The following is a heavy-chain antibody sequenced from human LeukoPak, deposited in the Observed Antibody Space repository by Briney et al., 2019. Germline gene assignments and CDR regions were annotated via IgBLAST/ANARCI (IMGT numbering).Heavy chain of an antibody. CDR1: GGTFSSYA. CDR3: QSCTCSNSYIRLYYSYRVL. Sequence: ASLKLSCKASGGTFSSYAISWVRQATGQGLEWRLRIIPIFGTANYAQKFQGRVTITTDESRSTAYMGLSSLRSRDTAWYYCQSCTCSNSYIRLYYSYRVLGARGTTVRVSS. J-gene: IGHJ6*04. CDR2: IIPIFGTA. V-gene: IGHV1-69*05. D-gene: IGHD2-8*01.